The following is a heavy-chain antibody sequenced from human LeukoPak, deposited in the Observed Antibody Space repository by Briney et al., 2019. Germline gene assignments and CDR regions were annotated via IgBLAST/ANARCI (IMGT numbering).Heavy chain of an antibody. D-gene: IGHD3-22*01. V-gene: IGHV3-23*01. Sequence: GGSLRLSCAASGFTFSSYAMSWVRQAPGKGLEWVSAISGSGGSTYYADSVKGRFTISRDNSKNTLYLQVNSLRAEDTAVYYCAKDLAMIVVGGFFDYWGQGTLVTVSS. CDR1: GFTFSSYA. CDR2: ISGSGGST. J-gene: IGHJ4*02. CDR3: AKDLAMIVVGGFFDY.